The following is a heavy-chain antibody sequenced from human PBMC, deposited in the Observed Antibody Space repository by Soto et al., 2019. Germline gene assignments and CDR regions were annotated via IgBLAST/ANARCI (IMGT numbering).Heavy chain of an antibody. Sequence: QVQLVQSGAEVKKPGSSVKVSCKASGGTFSSYAISWVRQAPGQGLEWMGGIIPIFGTANYAQKFQGRVTITADEXQSRAXXELSSLRSEDTAVYYCARANGDYVVDYYYYYGMDVWGQGTTVTVSS. CDR2: IIPIFGTA. CDR3: ARANGDYVVDYYYYYGMDV. CDR1: GGTFSSYA. J-gene: IGHJ6*02. D-gene: IGHD4-17*01. V-gene: IGHV1-69*12.